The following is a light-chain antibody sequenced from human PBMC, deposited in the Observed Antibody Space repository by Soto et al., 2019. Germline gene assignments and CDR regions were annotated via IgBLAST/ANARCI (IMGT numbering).Light chain of an antibody. CDR2: RND. V-gene: IGLV1-47*01. CDR1: RSNIGSNY. J-gene: IGLJ2*01. CDR3: AAWDDGLSAVL. Sequence: QSVLTQPPSASGTPGQRVTISCSGGRSNIGSNYVYWYQQLPGTAPKLLIYRNDQRPSGVPDRFSGSKSGSSASLAISGLRSEDEADYYCAAWDDGLSAVLFGGGTKVTVL.